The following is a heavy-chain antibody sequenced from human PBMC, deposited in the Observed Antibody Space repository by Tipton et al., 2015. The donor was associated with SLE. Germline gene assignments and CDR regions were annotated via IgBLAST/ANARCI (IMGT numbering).Heavy chain of an antibody. V-gene: IGHV4-59*01. CDR3: ARYWAEVGDAFDI. D-gene: IGHD2-8*02. CDR1: GGSISRYY. Sequence: TLSLTCTVSGGSISRYYWSWIRPPPRKGLEWIGFIYYSGRTNYNPSLQSRVTISVDTSKNQFSLKLSSVTAADTAGYYCARYWAEVGDAFDIWGQGTMVTVSS. CDR2: IYYSGRT. J-gene: IGHJ3*02.